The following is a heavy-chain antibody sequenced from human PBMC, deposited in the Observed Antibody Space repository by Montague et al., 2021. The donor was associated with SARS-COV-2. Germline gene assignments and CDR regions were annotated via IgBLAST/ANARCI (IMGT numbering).Heavy chain of an antibody. Sequence: SLRLSCAASGFTFDDSGMTWVRQAPGKGLEWVCDINWSADKTTYADSVKGRFTISRDNAKNSLFLQMNSLRAEDTALYYCARYYGGSFYGLDVWGQGTTGIVSS. CDR2: INWSADKT. CDR1: GFTFDDSG. V-gene: IGHV3-20*04. CDR3: ARYYGGSFYGLDV. J-gene: IGHJ6*02. D-gene: IGHD3-3*01.